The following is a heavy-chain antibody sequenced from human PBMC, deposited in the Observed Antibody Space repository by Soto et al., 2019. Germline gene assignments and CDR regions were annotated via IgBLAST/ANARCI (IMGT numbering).Heavy chain of an antibody. CDR1: GGSISTTNW. CDR2: IYHSGST. D-gene: IGHD6-25*01. V-gene: IGHV4-4*02. Sequence: QVQLQESGPGLVKPSGTLSLTCAVSGGSISTTNWWSWVRQPPGKGLEWIGEIYHSGSTNYNPSRKGRVPLSVDKSKNQFSLKLSSVTAADTAVYYCARDNSRSGWGHWGQGTLVTVSS. J-gene: IGHJ4*02. CDR3: ARDNSRSGWGH.